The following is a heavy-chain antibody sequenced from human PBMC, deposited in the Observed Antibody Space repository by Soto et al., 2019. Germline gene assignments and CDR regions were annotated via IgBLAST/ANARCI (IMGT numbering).Heavy chain of an antibody. CDR1: GYTFTGYY. D-gene: IGHD4-17*01. V-gene: IGHV1-2*02. J-gene: IGHJ5*02. CDR3: ARPPPSGDYPNWRFDP. Sequence: GASVKVSCKASGYTFTGYYIPWVRQAPVQGLERMGWINPNSGGTNYAQKFQGRVTMTRDTSSSTAYMELSRLRSDDTAVYYCARPPPSGDYPNWRFDPWGQGTLVNVSS. CDR2: INPNSGGT.